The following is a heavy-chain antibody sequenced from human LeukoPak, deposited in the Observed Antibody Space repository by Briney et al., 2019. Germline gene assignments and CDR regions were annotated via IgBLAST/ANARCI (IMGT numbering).Heavy chain of an antibody. Sequence: PSETLSLTCAVYGGSFSGYYWSWIRQPPGKGLEWIGEINHSGSTYYNPSLKSRVTISVDTSKNQFSLELSSVTAADTAVYYCARVPYYYDSSDFDYWGQGTLVTVSS. CDR1: GGSFSGYY. J-gene: IGHJ4*02. CDR2: INHSGST. V-gene: IGHV4-34*01. D-gene: IGHD3-22*01. CDR3: ARVPYYYDSSDFDY.